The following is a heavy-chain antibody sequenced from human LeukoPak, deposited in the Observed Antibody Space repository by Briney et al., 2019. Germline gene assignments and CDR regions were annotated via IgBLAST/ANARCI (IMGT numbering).Heavy chain of an antibody. CDR1: GGTFSSYA. CDR3: ARHSNYYDSSGYYYDY. D-gene: IGHD3-22*01. J-gene: IGHJ4*02. V-gene: IGHV1-69*04. Sequence: SVKVSCKASGGTFSSYAISWVRQAPGQGLEWMGRIIPIFGIAIYAQKFQGRVTITADKSTSTAYMELSSLRSEDTAVYYCARHSNYYDSSGYYYDYWGQGTLVTVSS. CDR2: IIPIFGIA.